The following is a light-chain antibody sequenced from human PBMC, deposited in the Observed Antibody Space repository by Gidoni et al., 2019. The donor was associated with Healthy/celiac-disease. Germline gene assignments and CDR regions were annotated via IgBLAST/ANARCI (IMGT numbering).Light chain of an antibody. CDR1: QSISSW. CDR3: QQYNSYLWT. V-gene: IGKV1-5*03. Sequence: DIQMTQSPSTLSASVGDRVTITCRASQSISSWLAWYQQKPGKAPKLLIYKASSLESGVPSSFSGSGSGTGFTLTISSLQPDDFATYYCQQYNSYLWTFGQGTKVEIK. J-gene: IGKJ1*01. CDR2: KAS.